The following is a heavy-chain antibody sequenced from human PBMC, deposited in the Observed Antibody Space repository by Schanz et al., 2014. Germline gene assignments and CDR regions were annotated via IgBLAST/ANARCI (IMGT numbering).Heavy chain of an antibody. Sequence: EVQLLESGGGLVQPGGSLRLSCEASGFTFSTSAMSWVRQAPGKGLEWVSSLGGSTGGIYYADSVRGRFTISRDNSRNTVYLQMNNVGVDDTATYYCVKTDAGWRFDYWGQGTLVIVSS. D-gene: IGHD6-19*01. CDR3: VKTDAGWRFDY. V-gene: IGHV3-23*01. CDR1: GFTFSTSA. CDR2: LGGSTGGI. J-gene: IGHJ4*02.